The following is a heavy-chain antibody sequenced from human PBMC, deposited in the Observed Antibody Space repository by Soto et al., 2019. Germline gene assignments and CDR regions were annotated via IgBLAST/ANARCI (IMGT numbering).Heavy chain of an antibody. D-gene: IGHD3-16*01. V-gene: IGHV4-39*01. CDR2: IYYSGST. Sequence: QLQLQESGPGLVKPSETLSLTCTVSGGSISSSSYYWGWIRQPPGKGLEWIGSIYYSGSTYYNPSLKSRVTISVDTSKNQFSLKLSSVTAADTAVYYCARQARIMITFGGVIPIGWGQGTLVTVSS. CDR3: ARQARIMITFGGVIPIG. J-gene: IGHJ4*02. CDR1: GGSISSSSYY.